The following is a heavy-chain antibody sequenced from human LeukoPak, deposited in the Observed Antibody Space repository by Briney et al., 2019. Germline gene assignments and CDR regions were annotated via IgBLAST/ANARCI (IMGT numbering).Heavy chain of an antibody. CDR3: ARGILGSSWSGDAFDI. CDR1: GYTFTGYY. V-gene: IGHV1-2*02. CDR2: INPNSGGT. J-gene: IGHJ3*02. D-gene: IGHD6-13*01. Sequence: ASAKVSCKASGYTFTGYYMHWVRQAPGQGLEWMGWINPNSGGTNYAQKFQGRVTMTRDTSISTAYMELSRLRSDDTAVYYCARGILGSSWSGDAFDIWGQGTMVTVSS.